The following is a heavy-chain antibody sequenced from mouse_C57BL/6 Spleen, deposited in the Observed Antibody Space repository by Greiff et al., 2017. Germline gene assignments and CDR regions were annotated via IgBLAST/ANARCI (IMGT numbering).Heavy chain of an antibody. CDR1: GFSLTSYG. CDR3: AGHDGNYDYYAMDY. Sequence: VQLQQSGPGLVAPSQSLSITCTVSGFSLTSYGVHWVRQPPGKGLEWLVVIWSDGSTTYNSALKSRLSTSKDNSKSQVFSKMNSLQTHNTAMYDCAGHDGNYDYYAMDYWGQGTSVTVSS. CDR2: IWSDGST. J-gene: IGHJ4*01. D-gene: IGHD2-1*01. V-gene: IGHV2-6-1*01.